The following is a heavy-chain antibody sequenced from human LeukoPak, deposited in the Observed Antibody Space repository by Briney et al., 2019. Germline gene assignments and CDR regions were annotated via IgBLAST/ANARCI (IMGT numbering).Heavy chain of an antibody. J-gene: IGHJ6*03. Sequence: PGGSLRLSCAASGLSVSDAWMSWVRQAPGKGLEWVSAISGSGGSTYYADSVKGRFTISRDNSKNTLYLQMNSLRAEDTAVYYCAKCWRMVVTAYTPWGYYYYMDVWGKGTTVTVSS. CDR1: GLSVSDAW. CDR3: AKCWRMVVTAYTPWGYYYYMDV. CDR2: ISGSGGST. V-gene: IGHV3-23*01. D-gene: IGHD2-21*02.